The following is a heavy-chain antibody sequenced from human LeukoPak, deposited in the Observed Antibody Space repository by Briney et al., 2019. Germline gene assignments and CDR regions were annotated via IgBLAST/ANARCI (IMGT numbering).Heavy chain of an antibody. Sequence: PGGSLRLSCAASGFTFSSYAMSWVRQAPGKGLEWVSVIYSGGSTYYADSVKGRFTISRDNSKNTLYLQMNSLRADDTAVYYCARDVNLLFFDVWGRGTLVTVSS. CDR1: GFTFSSYA. J-gene: IGHJ2*01. D-gene: IGHD2-21*01. V-gene: IGHV3-66*01. CDR3: ARDVNLLFFDV. CDR2: IYSGGST.